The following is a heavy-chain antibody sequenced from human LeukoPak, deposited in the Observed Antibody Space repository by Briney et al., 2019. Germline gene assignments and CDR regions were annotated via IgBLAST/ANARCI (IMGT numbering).Heavy chain of an antibody. CDR3: AKGLTVAGTGGAFDI. Sequence: GGSLRLSCAASGFTFSSYGMYWVRQAPGKGPEWVALIWYDGSKKYYADSVKGRFTVSKDNSKNTLYLQMNSLRAEDTAVYYCAKGLTVAGTGGAFDIWGQGTMVTVSS. V-gene: IGHV3-33*06. CDR1: GFTFSSYG. CDR2: IWYDGSKK. J-gene: IGHJ3*02. D-gene: IGHD6-19*01.